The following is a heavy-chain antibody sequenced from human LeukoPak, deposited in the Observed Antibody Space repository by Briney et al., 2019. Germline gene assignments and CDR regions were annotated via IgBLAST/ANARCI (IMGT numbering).Heavy chain of an antibody. CDR3: ARGRGAARFPMDV. Sequence: SETLSLTCTVSGGSISSYYWTWIRQPPGRGLEWVGYISYGGSTNYNPSLKSRVTISVDTSTNQFSLKLSSVTAADTAVCYCARGRGAARFPMDVWGQGTTVTVSS. V-gene: IGHV4-59*01. CDR1: GGSISSYY. CDR2: ISYGGST. D-gene: IGHD6-6*01. J-gene: IGHJ6*02.